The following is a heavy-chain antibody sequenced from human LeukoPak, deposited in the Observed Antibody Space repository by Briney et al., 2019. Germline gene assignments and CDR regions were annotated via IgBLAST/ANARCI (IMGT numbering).Heavy chain of an antibody. D-gene: IGHD3-10*01. CDR3: ARRAPGTSGSYNY. V-gene: IGHV1-18*01. CDR2: ISAYNGNT. Sequence: ASVKVSCKASGYTFTSSGISWGRQAPGQRLEWMGWISAYNGNTNYAQKLQGRVAMTTDTSTSTAYMELSSLRSDDTAVYYCARRAPGTSGSYNYWGQGTLVTVPS. J-gene: IGHJ4*02. CDR1: GYTFTSSG.